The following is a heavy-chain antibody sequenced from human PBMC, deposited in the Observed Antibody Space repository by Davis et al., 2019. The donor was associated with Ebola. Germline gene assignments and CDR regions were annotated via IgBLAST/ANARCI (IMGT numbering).Heavy chain of an antibody. V-gene: IGHV1-18*04. CDR3: AREGLGGTTVYYYGMDV. CDR2: ISAYNGNT. D-gene: IGHD1-7*01. Sequence: AASVKVSRKASGYTFSNYGISWVRQAPGQGLEWMGWISAYNGNTNYAQKLQGRVTLTTDTSTSTAYMELRSLRSDDTAVYYCAREGLGGTTVYYYGMDVWGQGTTVTVSS. CDR1: GYTFSNYG. J-gene: IGHJ6*02.